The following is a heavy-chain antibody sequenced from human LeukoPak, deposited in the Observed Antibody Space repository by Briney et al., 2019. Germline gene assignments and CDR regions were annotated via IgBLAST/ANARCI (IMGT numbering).Heavy chain of an antibody. V-gene: IGHV3-64D*09. CDR2: ISSNGGST. D-gene: IGHD1-7*01. J-gene: IGHJ4*02. CDR3: VKLTITGTTFDF. Sequence: PGGSLRLSCAASGFTFSSYGMSWVRQAPGKGLEYVSAISSNGGSTYYADSVKGRLTISRDNSKNTLYLQMSSLRAEDTAVYYCVKLTITGTTFDFWGQGTLVTVSS. CDR1: GFTFSSYG.